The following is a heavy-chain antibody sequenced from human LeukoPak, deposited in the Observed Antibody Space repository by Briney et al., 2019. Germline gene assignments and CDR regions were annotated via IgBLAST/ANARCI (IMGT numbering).Heavy chain of an antibody. CDR3: ARTYMVRGVITEAFDY. V-gene: IGHV4-30-2*01. Sequence: HPSETLSLTCAVSGGSISSGGYSWSWIRQPPGKGLEWIGYIYHSGSTYYNPSLNSRVTISVDRSKNQFSLKLSSVTAADTAVYYCARTYMVRGVITEAFDYWGQGTLVTVSS. D-gene: IGHD3-10*01. CDR2: IYHSGST. CDR1: GGSISSGGYS. J-gene: IGHJ4*02.